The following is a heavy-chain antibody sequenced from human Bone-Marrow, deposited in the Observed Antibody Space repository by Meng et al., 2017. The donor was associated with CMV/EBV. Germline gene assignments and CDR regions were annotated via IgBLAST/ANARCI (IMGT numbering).Heavy chain of an antibody. CDR2: IIPIFGAA. Sequence: SVKVSCKASGGTFSSYSITWVRQAPGQGLEWMGGIIPIFGAATYAQKFQGRVTITADESTTTAYMELSRLRSDDTAVYYCARGTSTYYDFWSGYSGWYYGMDVWGQGTTVTVSS. J-gene: IGHJ6*02. CDR3: ARGTSTYYDFWSGYSGWYYGMDV. V-gene: IGHV1-69*13. D-gene: IGHD3-3*01. CDR1: GGTFSSYS.